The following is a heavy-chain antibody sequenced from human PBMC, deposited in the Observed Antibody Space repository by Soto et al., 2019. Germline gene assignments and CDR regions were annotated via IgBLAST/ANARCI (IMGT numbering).Heavy chain of an antibody. D-gene: IGHD3-3*01. Sequence: SETLSLTCGVYGGSFRGYYWSWIRQPPGKGLEWIGAINHSGSTNYNPSLKSRVTISVDTSKNQFSLKLSSVTAADTAVYYCASGRRTIFGVVTLRYYYYGMDVWGQGTTVT. V-gene: IGHV4-34*01. CDR2: INHSGST. J-gene: IGHJ6*02. CDR3: ASGRRTIFGVVTLRYYYYGMDV. CDR1: GGSFRGYY.